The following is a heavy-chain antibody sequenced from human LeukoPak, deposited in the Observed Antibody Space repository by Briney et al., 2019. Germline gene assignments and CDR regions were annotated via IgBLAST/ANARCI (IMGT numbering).Heavy chain of an antibody. D-gene: IGHD6-13*01. CDR3: AREEVIAAAGPALDY. CDR1: GYTFTDYY. V-gene: IGHV1-2*02. J-gene: IGHJ4*02. Sequence: ASVKVSCKASGYTFTDYYMHWVRQAPGQGLEWMGWINPNSGGTNYAQKFQGRVTMTRDTSISTAYMELSRLRSDDTAVFYCAREEVIAAAGPALDYWGQGALVTVSS. CDR2: INPNSGGT.